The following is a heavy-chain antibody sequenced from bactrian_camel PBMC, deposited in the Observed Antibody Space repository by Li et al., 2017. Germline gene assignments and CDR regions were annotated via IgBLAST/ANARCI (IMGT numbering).Heavy chain of an antibody. CDR2: ISNDASYT. CDR1: DEPTVSTYA. J-gene: IGHJ4*01. CDR3: AAEVLYGGSCQWGSYYEYQY. D-gene: IGHD6*01. Sequence: HVQLVESGGGSVQAGGSLRLACTASDEPTVSTYAMGWVRQAPGRGLEWVSIISNDASYTAYAESVKGRFTISRDNAKNTLYLQVNSLKPEDTAKYVCAAEVLYGGSCQWGSYYEYQYRGQGTQVTVS. V-gene: IGHV3S14*01.